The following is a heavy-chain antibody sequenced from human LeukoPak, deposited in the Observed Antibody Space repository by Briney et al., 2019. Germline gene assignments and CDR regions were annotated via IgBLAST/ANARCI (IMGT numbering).Heavy chain of an antibody. CDR2: ISAYNGNT. V-gene: IGHV1-18*01. CDR1: GYTFTSYG. Sequence: ASVKVSCKASGYTFTSYGISWVRQAPGQGLEWMGWISAYNGNTNYAQKLQGRVTMTTDTSTSTAYMELRSLRSDDTAVYYCARTRLPYSSGWYDFDYWGQGTLVTVSS. J-gene: IGHJ4*02. CDR3: ARTRLPYSSGWYDFDY. D-gene: IGHD6-19*01.